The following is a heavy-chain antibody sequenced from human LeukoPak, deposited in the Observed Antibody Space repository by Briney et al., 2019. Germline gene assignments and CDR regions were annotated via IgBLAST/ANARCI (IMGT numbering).Heavy chain of an antibody. CDR3: ARYSSSWYPFDY. V-gene: IGHV4-59*01. CDR2: IYYSGST. Sequence: SETLSLTXTVPGGSISSYYWSWIRQPPGKGLEWIGYIYYSGSTNYNPSLKSRVTISVDTSKNQFSLKLSSVTAADTAVYYCARYSSSWYPFDYWGQGTLVTVSS. CDR1: GGSISSYY. D-gene: IGHD6-13*01. J-gene: IGHJ4*02.